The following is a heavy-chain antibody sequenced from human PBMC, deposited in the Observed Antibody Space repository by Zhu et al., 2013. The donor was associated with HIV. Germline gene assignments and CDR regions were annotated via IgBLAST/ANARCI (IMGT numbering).Heavy chain of an antibody. D-gene: IGHD3-22*01. J-gene: IGHJ4*02. CDR2: IIPIFGTA. V-gene: IGHV1-69*01. CDR3: ARGGYYYDSSGYYLLDY. Sequence: QVQLVQSGAEVKKPGSSVKVSCKASGGTFSSYAISWVRQAPGQGLEWMGGIIPIFGTANYAQKFQGRVTITADESTSTAYMELSSLRSEDTAVYYCARGGYYYDSSGYYLLDYWGQGTLVTVSS. CDR1: GGTFSSYA.